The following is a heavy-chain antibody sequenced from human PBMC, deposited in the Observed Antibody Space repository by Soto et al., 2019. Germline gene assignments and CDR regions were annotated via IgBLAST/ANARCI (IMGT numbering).Heavy chain of an antibody. D-gene: IGHD3-16*01. V-gene: IGHV3-21*01. J-gene: IGHJ4*02. CDR3: ARDSRRDSYAFDY. Sequence: GGSLRLSCAASGFTFSSYTMNWVRQAPGKGLQWLSPISTSSYYLYYAESVKARFTIPRDNAKNSMYMQMNSLRAEDTAVYYCARDSRRDSYAFDYWGQGTLVTVS. CDR1: GFTFSSYT. CDR2: ISTSSYYL.